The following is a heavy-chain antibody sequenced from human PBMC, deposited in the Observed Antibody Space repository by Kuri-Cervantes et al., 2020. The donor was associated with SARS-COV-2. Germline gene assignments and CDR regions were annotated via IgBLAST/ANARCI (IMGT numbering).Heavy chain of an antibody. CDR2: IYTGDFDT. Sequence: GGPLRLPCKGSGDSLTSSCIAWVRQMPGKGLEGMGIIYTGDFDTRYSPSFQGQDTISADKSSSTAYLQRGRLKASDTVMYYCARSSRFTPPAKDCSGGSCYSIEDYWGQGTQVTVSS. D-gene: IGHD2-15*01. CDR1: GDSLTSSC. V-gene: IGHV5-51*01. J-gene: IGHJ4*02. CDR3: ARSSRFTPPAKDCSGGSCYSIEDY.